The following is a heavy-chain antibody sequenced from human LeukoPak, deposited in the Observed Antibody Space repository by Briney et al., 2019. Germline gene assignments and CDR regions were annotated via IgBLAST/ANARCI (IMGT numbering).Heavy chain of an antibody. D-gene: IGHD1-7*01. CDR2: INPSGGST. V-gene: IGHV1-46*01. J-gene: IGHJ4*02. CDR3: ARDEGPPRYNWNYGGPDF. Sequence: ASVKVSCKTSGYTLTHYYMHWVRQAPGQGLEWMGIINPSGGSTSYAQKFQGRVTLTRDTSTSTVYMELSSLSSEDTAVYYCARDEGPPRYNWNYGGPDFWGQGTLVTVLS. CDR1: GYTLTHYY.